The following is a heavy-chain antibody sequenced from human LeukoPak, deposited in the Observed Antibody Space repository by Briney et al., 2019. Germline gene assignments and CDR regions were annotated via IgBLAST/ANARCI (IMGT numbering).Heavy chain of an antibody. Sequence: PGRSLRLSCAASGFTFSSYAMHWVRQAPGKGLEWVAVISYDGSNKYYADSVKGRFTISRDNFKNTLYLQMNSLRAEDTAVYYCAKDRYYDSSGYFDYWGQGTLVTVSS. V-gene: IGHV3-30-3*01. CDR1: GFTFSSYA. CDR3: AKDRYYDSSGYFDY. J-gene: IGHJ4*02. CDR2: ISYDGSNK. D-gene: IGHD3-22*01.